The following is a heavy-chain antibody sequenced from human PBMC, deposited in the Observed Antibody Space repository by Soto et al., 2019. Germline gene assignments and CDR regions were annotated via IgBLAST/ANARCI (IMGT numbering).Heavy chain of an antibody. CDR2: VNPDNGGT. J-gene: IGHJ6*02. CDR3: ARDPRPPSGWLGFWEYGMDV. V-gene: IGHV1-2*02. D-gene: IGHD3-3*01. Sequence: QVHLVQSGAEVKKPGASVKVSCKASGYTFTGNYIHWVRQAPGQGLEWMGWVNPDNGGTTSAQKFQGRGTMTRDTSVTTAYMALTRLTSDDTAVYYCARDPRPPSGWLGFWEYGMDVWGQGTTVTVSS. CDR1: GYTFTGNY.